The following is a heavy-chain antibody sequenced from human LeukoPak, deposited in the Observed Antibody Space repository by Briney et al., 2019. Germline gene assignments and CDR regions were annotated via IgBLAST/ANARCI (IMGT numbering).Heavy chain of an antibody. CDR3: ARGFYDSSGYSNCFDP. CDR2: IYYTGTT. V-gene: IGHV4-59*01. Sequence: SETLSLTCTVSGDSLSGSYWSWIRQPPGKTLEWIGYIYYTGTTNYNPSLKSRVTMSIDTSKNQFSLNLNSVTAADTAVYYCARGFYDSSGYSNCFDPWGQGTLVTVSS. J-gene: IGHJ5*02. D-gene: IGHD3-22*01. CDR1: GDSLSGSY.